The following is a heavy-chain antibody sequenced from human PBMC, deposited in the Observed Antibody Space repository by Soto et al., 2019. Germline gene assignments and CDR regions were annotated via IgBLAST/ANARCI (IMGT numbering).Heavy chain of an antibody. V-gene: IGHV3-30-3*01. CDR2: ISYDGSNK. CDR3: ARGTGHYYDSSGPRPSDY. CDR1: GFTFSSYA. D-gene: IGHD3-22*01. Sequence: PGGSLRLSCAASGFTFSSYAMHWVRQAPGKGLEWVAVISYDGSNKYYADSVKGRFTISRDNSKNTLYLQMNSLRAEDTAVYYCARGTGHYYDSSGPRPSDYWGQGTLVTVSS. J-gene: IGHJ4*02.